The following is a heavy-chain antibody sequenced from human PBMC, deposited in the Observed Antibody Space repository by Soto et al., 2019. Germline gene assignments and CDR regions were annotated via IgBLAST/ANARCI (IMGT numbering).Heavy chain of an antibody. CDR3: VREDGVVGVSSAFDS. D-gene: IGHD1-26*01. V-gene: IGHV3-21*02. J-gene: IGHJ4*02. Sequence: EVQLVESGGGLVAPGGSLRLSCVASGFTLTAYTMNWVRQAPGTGLEWVSSINGRSNYKYYSDSVKGRFTISRDNTQNSLFLQMSRLGPEDTATYYCVREDGVVGVSSAFDSWGQGTLLTVSS. CDR2: INGRSNYK. CDR1: GFTLTAYT.